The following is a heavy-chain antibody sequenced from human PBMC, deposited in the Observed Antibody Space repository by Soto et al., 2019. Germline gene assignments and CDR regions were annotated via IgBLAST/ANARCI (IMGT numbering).Heavy chain of an antibody. D-gene: IGHD6-19*01. CDR3: AKDRGAGGRFSGIAVAGIPS. V-gene: IGHV3-23*01. CDR1: GFTISSYA. CDR2: ISGGGGNT. J-gene: IGHJ5*02. Sequence: EMQLLESGGGLVQRGGSLRLSCAASGFTISSYAMSWVRQTPGKGLEWVSGISGGGGNTYYADSVTGRFTISRDNSRNTLYLQMNSLRAADTAIYYCAKDRGAGGRFSGIAVAGIPSWGQGTLVTVSS.